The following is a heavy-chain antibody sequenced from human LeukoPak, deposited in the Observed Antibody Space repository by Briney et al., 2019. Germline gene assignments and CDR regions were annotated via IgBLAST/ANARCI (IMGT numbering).Heavy chain of an antibody. CDR2: IYYSGST. J-gene: IGHJ4*02. V-gene: IGHV4-38-2*01. CDR1: GYSISSGYY. D-gene: IGHD1-1*01. Sequence: SETLSLTCAVSGYSISSGYYWGWIRQPPGKGLEWIGYIYYSGSTGYNPSLKSRVIISLDTSKNQVSLELTSVTAADTAVYYCARGQVELPYWGQGTLVTVSS. CDR3: ARGQVELPY.